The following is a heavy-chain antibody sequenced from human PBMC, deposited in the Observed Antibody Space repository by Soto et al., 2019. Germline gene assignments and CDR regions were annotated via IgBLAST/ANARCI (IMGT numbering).Heavy chain of an antibody. J-gene: IGHJ6*03. CDR1: GYTFTSYD. Sequence: ASVKVSCKASGYTFTSYDINWVRQATGQGLEWMGWMNPNSGNTGYAQKFQGRVTMTRNTSISTAYMELSSLRSEDTAVYYCARGLSRDSSSWYWEGYYYYMDVWGKGTTVTVSS. D-gene: IGHD6-13*01. V-gene: IGHV1-8*01. CDR3: ARGLSRDSSSWYWEGYYYYMDV. CDR2: MNPNSGNT.